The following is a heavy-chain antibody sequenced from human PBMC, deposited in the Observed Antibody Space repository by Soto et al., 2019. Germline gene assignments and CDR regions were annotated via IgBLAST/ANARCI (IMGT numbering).Heavy chain of an antibody. V-gene: IGHV1-46*01. CDR2: INPSGGST. CDR3: ARGPFPAYCGGDCYSHYFDY. J-gene: IGHJ4*02. CDR1: GYTFTSYY. Sequence: ASVKVSCKASGYTFTSYYMHWVRQAPGQGLEWMGIINPSGGSTSYAQKFQGRVTMTRDTSTSTVYMELSSLRSEDTAVYYCARGPFPAYCGGDCYSHYFDYWGQGTLVTVSS. D-gene: IGHD2-21*02.